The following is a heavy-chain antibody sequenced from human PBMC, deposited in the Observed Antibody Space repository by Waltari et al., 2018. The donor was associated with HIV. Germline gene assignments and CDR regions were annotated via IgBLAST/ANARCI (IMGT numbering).Heavy chain of an antibody. D-gene: IGHD1-1*01. CDR1: GYTLAALS. V-gene: IGHV1-24*01. Sequence: QVQLIQSGAEVTKPGVSVKVSGEDFGYTLAALSMQWVRQAPGKGLVWMGGFDPEGERTIYAQMFQGRVTMTEDTSTNTAYMELTSLTSDDTAVYYCATGAGTTSIQLYDMDVWGQGTTVTVSS. CDR2: FDPEGERT. J-gene: IGHJ6*02. CDR3: ATGAGTTSIQLYDMDV.